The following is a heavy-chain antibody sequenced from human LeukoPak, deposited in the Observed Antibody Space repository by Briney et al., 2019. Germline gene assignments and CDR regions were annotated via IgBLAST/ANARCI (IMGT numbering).Heavy chain of an antibody. CDR2: ITTSSTYT. Sequence: GGSLRLSCEASGFSFSSYNMDWVRQTPGKGLEWISSITTSSTYTFYADSVKGRFTISRDNARNSLYLQMNSLGAEDTAVYYCARKTYCGGDCQNYYYYYMDVWGKGTTVTISS. D-gene: IGHD2-21*02. J-gene: IGHJ6*03. CDR3: ARKTYCGGDCQNYYYYYMDV. CDR1: GFSFSSYN. V-gene: IGHV3-21*01.